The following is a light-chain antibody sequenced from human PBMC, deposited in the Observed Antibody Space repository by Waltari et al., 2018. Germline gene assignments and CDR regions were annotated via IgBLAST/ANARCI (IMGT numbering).Light chain of an antibody. J-gene: IGKJ2*01. CDR3: QQYGSSVLYT. CDR1: QRLTKNY. Sequence: VLPQSPGTLSLSPGERATLSCRASQRLTKNYLAWYQQQPGQAPSLLIYGASSRAAGIPDRFRGSGSGTDFTLTISRLEPEDFAVYYCQQYGSSVLYTFGQGTKLEIK. V-gene: IGKV3-20*01. CDR2: GAS.